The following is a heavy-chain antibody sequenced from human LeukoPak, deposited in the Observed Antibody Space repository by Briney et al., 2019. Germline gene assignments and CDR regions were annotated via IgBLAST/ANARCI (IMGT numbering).Heavy chain of an antibody. CDR2: IYYSGST. D-gene: IGHD1-26*01. CDR1: GGSISSYY. Sequence: SETLSLTCTVSGGSISSYYWSWIRQPPGKGLEWIGYIYYSGSTNYNPSLKSRVTISVDTSKNQFSLKLSSVTAADTAFYFCARESSAGATGDYSDYWGQGALVTVSS. V-gene: IGHV4-59*01. J-gene: IGHJ4*02. CDR3: ARESSAGATGDYSDY.